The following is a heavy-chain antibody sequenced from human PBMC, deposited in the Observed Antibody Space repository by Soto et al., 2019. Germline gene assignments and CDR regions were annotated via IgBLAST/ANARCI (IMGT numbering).Heavy chain of an antibody. D-gene: IGHD2-15*01. CDR1: GGTFSSYA. CDR3: ARDSGSYCSGGSCYPTYYYYGMDV. V-gene: IGHV1-69*13. Sequence: SVKVSCKASGGTFSSYAISWVRQAPGQGLEWMGGIIPIFGTANYAQKFQGRVTITADESTSTAYMELSSLRSEDTAVYYCARDSGSYCSGGSCYPTYYYYGMDVWGQGTTVTVS. CDR2: IIPIFGTA. J-gene: IGHJ6*02.